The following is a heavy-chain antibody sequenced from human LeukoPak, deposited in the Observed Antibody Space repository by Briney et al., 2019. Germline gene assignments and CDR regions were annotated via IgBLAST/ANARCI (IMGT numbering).Heavy chain of an antibody. V-gene: IGHV3-23*01. CDR2: ISDSGGST. J-gene: IGHJ5*02. D-gene: IGHD6-19*01. CDR1: GFTFSNYD. CDR3: AKALSRAVAADWFDP. Sequence: GGSLRLSCAASGFTFSNYDMGWVRQAPGKGLEWVSSISDSGGSTYYADSVKGRFTISRDNSKNTLYLQMANLRAADTAVYYCAKALSRAVAADWFDPWDQGSLVTVSS.